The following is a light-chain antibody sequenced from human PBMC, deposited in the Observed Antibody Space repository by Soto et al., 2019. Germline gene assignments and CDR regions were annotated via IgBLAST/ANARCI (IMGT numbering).Light chain of an antibody. CDR3: QQYNNWHWT. V-gene: IGKV3-15*01. Sequence: EVVMTQSPATLSVSPGERATLSCRASESVSRNLAWYQQKPGQAPRLLIYDASTRATGIPDRFSGGGSGTEFTLKISSLQSEDFVVYYCQQYNNWHWTFGQGTKVDIK. J-gene: IGKJ1*01. CDR1: ESVSRN. CDR2: DAS.